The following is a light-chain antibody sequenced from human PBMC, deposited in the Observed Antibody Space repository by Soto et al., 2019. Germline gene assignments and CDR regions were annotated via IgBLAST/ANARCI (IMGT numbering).Light chain of an antibody. J-gene: IGKJ1*01. CDR1: ESLVHDDGNTY. CDR2: KVS. Sequence: DVVMTQSPLSLAVTLGQPASISCRSSESLVHDDGNTYLNWFXKRTGQSPRXLIYKVSNRGSGVSDRFSVIVSGSNVTLKLRRVEAEDRAVYDGMQGTHWPPTFGQGTKVEIK. V-gene: IGKV2-30*02. CDR3: MQGTHWPPT.